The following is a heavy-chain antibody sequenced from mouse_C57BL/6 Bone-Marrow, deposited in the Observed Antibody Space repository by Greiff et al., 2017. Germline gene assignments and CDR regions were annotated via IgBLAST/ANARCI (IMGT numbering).Heavy chain of an antibody. CDR2: IYPSDSET. CDR3: ARDLLRDY. Sequence: VQLQQPGAELVRPGSSVKLSCKASGYTFTSYWMDWVKQRPGQGLEWIGNIYPSDSETHYNPKFQDKATLTLDKSSSTAYMQLSSLTSEDSAVYYCARDLLRDYWGQGTTLTVSS. CDR1: GYTFTSYW. V-gene: IGHV1-61*01. D-gene: IGHD1-1*01. J-gene: IGHJ2*01.